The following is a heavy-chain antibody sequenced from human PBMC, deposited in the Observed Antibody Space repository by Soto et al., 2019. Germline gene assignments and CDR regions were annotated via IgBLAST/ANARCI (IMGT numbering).Heavy chain of an antibody. CDR3: AKRRAKTQVTTQSFAS. CDR2: ISGSGGRT. Sequence: EVQLLESGGGLVQPGGSLRLSCAASGFTFSSYAMSWVRQAPGKGLEWVSAISGSGGRTYYADSVKGRFTIARDNSKNTLYLQMNSLRAEDTAVYYCAKRRAKTQVTTQSFASWGTGTLVTVSS. D-gene: IGHD4-4*01. V-gene: IGHV3-23*01. CDR1: GFTFSSYA. J-gene: IGHJ4*02.